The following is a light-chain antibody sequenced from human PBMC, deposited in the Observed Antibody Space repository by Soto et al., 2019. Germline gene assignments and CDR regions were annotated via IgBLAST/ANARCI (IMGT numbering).Light chain of an antibody. J-gene: IGKJ4*01. V-gene: IGKV3-20*01. CDR1: QSVSNNY. CDR3: QQFSIYPLT. CDR2: GAS. Sequence: IVLKLSPGTVSLSKGERATLSCRASQSVSNNYLAWYQQKPGQAPRLLIYGASNRATGIPDRFSGGGSGTDFTLTISRLEPEDFAVYYCQQFSIYPLTFGGGTKVDIK.